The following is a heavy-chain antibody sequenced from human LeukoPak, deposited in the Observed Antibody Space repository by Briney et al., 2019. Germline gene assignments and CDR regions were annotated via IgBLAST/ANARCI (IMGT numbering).Heavy chain of an antibody. CDR2: ITASGPTT. J-gene: IGHJ4*02. CDR1: GFTLTTYA. Sequence: GGSLRLSCAASGFTLTTYAMTWVRQAPGKGVEWVSGITASGPTTYYADSVKGRFTFSRDNSKSTLYLQMNSLRAEDTAVYYCAKGADDYVSYFDYWGQGTLVTVSS. D-gene: IGHD4-17*01. V-gene: IGHV3-23*01. CDR3: AKGADDYVSYFDY.